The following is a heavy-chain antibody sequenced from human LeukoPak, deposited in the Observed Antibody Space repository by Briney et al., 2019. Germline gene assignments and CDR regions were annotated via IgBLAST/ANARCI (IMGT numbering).Heavy chain of an antibody. CDR3: AIYSPNSGPWFDP. J-gene: IGHJ5*02. Sequence: ASVKVSCKASGYEFTTYGIHWVRQAPGQRFEWMGWINPGNGNTKYSQKFQGRVTVTRDTSASTAYMELSSLRSEDTAAYYCAIYSPNSGPWFDPWGQGTLVIVSS. CDR2: INPGNGNT. CDR1: GYEFTTYG. D-gene: IGHD1-26*01. V-gene: IGHV1-3*01.